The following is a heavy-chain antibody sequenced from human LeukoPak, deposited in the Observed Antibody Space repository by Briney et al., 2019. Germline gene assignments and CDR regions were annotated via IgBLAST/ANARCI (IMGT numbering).Heavy chain of an antibody. J-gene: IGHJ3*02. CDR3: AGRSGYYYRAFDI. D-gene: IGHD3-22*01. CDR2: INHSGST. Sequence: SETLSLTCNVSGGSISSGGSRWSWIRQPPGKGLEWIGEINHSGSTNYNPSLKSRVTISVDTSKNQFSLKLSSVTAADTAVYYCAGRSGYYYRAFDIWGQGTMVTVSS. V-gene: IGHV4-39*07. CDR1: GGSISSGGSR.